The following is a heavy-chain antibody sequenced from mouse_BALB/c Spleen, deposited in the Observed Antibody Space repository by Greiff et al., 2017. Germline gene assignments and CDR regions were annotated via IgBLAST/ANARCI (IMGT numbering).Heavy chain of an antibody. J-gene: IGHJ2*01. CDR2: ISSGGSYT. V-gene: IGHV5-9-4*01. CDR3: ARGGTGKDFDY. D-gene: IGHD4-1*01. Sequence: EVQLVESGGGLVKPGGSLKLSCAASGFTFSSYAMSWVRQSPEKRLEWVAEISSGGSYTYYPDTVTGRFTISRDNAKNTLYLEMSSLRSEDTAMYYCARGGTGKDFDYWGQGTTLTVSS. CDR1: GFTFSSYA.